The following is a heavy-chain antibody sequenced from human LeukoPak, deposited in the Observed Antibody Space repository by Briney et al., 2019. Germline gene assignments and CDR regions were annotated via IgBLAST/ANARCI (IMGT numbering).Heavy chain of an antibody. CDR3: AKDLCSSTSCYPIDY. Sequence: GGSLRLSCAASGFTFSDYYMSWIRQAPGKGLEWVSYISSSGSTIYYADSVKGRFTISRDNAKNSLYLQMNSLRAEDTAAYYCAKDLCSSTSCYPIDYWGQGTLVTVSS. V-gene: IGHV3-11*04. D-gene: IGHD2-2*01. CDR1: GFTFSDYY. CDR2: ISSSGSTI. J-gene: IGHJ4*02.